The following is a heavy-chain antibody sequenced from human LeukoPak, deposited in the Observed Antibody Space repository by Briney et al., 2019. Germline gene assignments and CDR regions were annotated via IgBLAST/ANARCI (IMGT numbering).Heavy chain of an antibody. V-gene: IGHV1-69*13. D-gene: IGHD3-10*01. CDR1: GGTFSSYA. J-gene: IGHJ4*02. Sequence: SVKVSCKASGGTFSSYAISWVRQAPGQGLEWMGGIIPIFATANYAEKFQGRVTITAGESTGTAYMELSSLRSEDTAVYYCARDHLGYGSGSPFVYWGQGTLVTVSS. CDR2: IIPIFATA. CDR3: ARDHLGYGSGSPFVY.